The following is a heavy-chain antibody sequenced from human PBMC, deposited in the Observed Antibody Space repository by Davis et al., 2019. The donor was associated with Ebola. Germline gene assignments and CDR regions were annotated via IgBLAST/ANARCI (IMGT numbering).Heavy chain of an antibody. CDR1: GGTFSSYA. D-gene: IGHD3-22*01. CDR2: IIPIFGTA. CDR3: ARGRGYYYDSSGYYGRGYYFDY. J-gene: IGHJ4*02. Sequence: AASVKVSCKASGGTFSSYAISWVRQAPGQGLEWMGGIIPIFGTANYAQKFQGRVTITADKSTSTAYMELSSLRSEDTAVYYCARGRGYYYDSSGYYGRGYYFDYWGQGTLVTVSS. V-gene: IGHV1-69*06.